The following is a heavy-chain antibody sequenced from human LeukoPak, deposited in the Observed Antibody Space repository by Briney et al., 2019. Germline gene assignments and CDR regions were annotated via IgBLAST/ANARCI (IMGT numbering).Heavy chain of an antibody. CDR3: VRDRGTYRPIDY. CDR2: ISYTGTYI. CDR1: AFSLNACN. D-gene: IGHD1-26*01. J-gene: IGHJ4*02. Sequence: GGSLRLSCAASAFSLNACNMNWVRQAPGKGLEWVSSISYTGTYIYYADSVKGRFTISRDNAQNSLYLQMNSLRAEDTAIYYCVRDRGTYRPIDYWGQGILVTVSS. V-gene: IGHV3-21*04.